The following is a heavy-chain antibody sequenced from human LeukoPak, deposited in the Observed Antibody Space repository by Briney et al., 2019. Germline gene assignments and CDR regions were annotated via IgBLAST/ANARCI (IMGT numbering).Heavy chain of an antibody. J-gene: IGHJ4*02. CDR2: VNSDGSST. D-gene: IGHD3-22*01. Sequence: GGSLRLSCAASGFTFSNYWMHWVRQAPGKGLVWVSRVNSDGSSTIYADSVKGRFTISRDSAKNTLYLHMNSLRAEDTAVYYCASMHYDSSGYPFDYWGQGTLVTVSS. V-gene: IGHV3-74*01. CDR1: GFTFSNYW. CDR3: ASMHYDSSGYPFDY.